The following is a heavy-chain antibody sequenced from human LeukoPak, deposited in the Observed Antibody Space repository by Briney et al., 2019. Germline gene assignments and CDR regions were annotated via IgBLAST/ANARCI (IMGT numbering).Heavy chain of an antibody. CDR2: IYTSGAT. D-gene: IGHD3-10*01. Sequence: PGGSLRLSCAASGFSLSNYYMSWVRLAPGKGLEWVSVIYTSGATYSPDSVKGRFTISRHNSKNTLYLDIHSLRPEDTALYYCSRGGYGSGDYSSFDYWGQGTVVTVSS. J-gene: IGHJ4*02. V-gene: IGHV3-53*04. CDR3: SRGGYGSGDYSSFDY. CDR1: GFSLSNYY.